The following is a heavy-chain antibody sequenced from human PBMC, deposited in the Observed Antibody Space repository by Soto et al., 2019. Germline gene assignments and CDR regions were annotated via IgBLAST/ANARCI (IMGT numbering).Heavy chain of an antibody. V-gene: IGHV1-3*01. Sequence: GASVKVSCKASGYTFTSYAMHWVRQAPGQRLEWMGWINAGNGNTKYSQKFQGRVTITRDTSASTAYMELSSLRSEDTAVYYCARPHSSSWPLDAFAIWGQGTMVTVSS. CDR1: GYTFTSYA. CDR2: INAGNGNT. D-gene: IGHD6-13*01. J-gene: IGHJ3*02. CDR3: ARPHSSSWPLDAFAI.